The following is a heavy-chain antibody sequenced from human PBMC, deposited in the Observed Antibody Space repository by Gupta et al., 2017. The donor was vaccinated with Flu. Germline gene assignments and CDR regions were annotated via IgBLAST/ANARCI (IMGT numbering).Heavy chain of an antibody. CDR2: IRSSPRYI. J-gene: IGHJ6*02. D-gene: IGHD7-27*01. Sequence: APGKGPEWVASIRSSPRYIYYTDSVEGRFTISRDNAESSLYLQMDSLRVEDTAVYYCARDLHERNWELYGMDVWGQGTTVTVSS. V-gene: IGHV3-21*01. CDR3: ARDLHERNWELYGMDV.